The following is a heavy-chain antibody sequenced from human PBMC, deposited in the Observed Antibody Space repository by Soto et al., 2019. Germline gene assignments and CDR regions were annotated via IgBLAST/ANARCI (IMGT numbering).Heavy chain of an antibody. J-gene: IGHJ6*02. D-gene: IGHD3-3*01. CDR2: INIDGSST. CDR1: GFTFSSYW. V-gene: IGHV3-74*01. Sequence: GGSLRLSCAASGFTFSSYWMHWVRQAPGKGRVWVSRINIDGSSTSYADSGKGRFTISRDNAKNTLYLQMNSLRAEDTAVYYCARGGYDFWSGYYTGTDLGSGMDVWGQGTTVTVSS. CDR3: ARGGYDFWSGYYTGTDLGSGMDV.